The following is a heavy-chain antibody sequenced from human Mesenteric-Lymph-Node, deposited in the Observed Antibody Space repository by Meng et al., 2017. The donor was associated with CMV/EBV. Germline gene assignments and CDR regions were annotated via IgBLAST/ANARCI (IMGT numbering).Heavy chain of an antibody. J-gene: IGHJ4*02. Sequence: GESLKISCAASGFTFSSYATHWVRQAPGKGLEWVAVISYDGSNKYYADSVKGRFTISRDNSKNTLYLQMNSLRAEDTAVYYCARDLEGGVDYWGQGTLVTVSS. CDR1: GFTFSSYA. CDR3: ARDLEGGVDY. D-gene: IGHD1-26*01. CDR2: ISYDGSNK. V-gene: IGHV3-30-3*01.